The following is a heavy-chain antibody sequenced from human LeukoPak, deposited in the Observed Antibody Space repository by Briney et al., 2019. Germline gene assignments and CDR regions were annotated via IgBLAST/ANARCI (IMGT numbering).Heavy chain of an antibody. V-gene: IGHV3-23*01. CDR1: GFTFSSYA. D-gene: IGHD6-13*01. CDR2: ISGSGGST. J-gene: IGHJ5*02. Sequence: AGGSLRLSCAASGFTFSSYAMSWVRQAPGKGPEWVSAISGSGGSTYYADSVKGRFTISRDNSKNTLYLQMNSLRAEDTAVYYCAKSFGSSWYNWFDPWGQGTLVTVSS. CDR3: AKSFGSSWYNWFDP.